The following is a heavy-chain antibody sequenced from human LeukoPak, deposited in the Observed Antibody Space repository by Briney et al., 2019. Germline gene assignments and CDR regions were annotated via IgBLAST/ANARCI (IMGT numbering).Heavy chain of an antibody. CDR3: ARGPYSYDSSGCFDY. J-gene: IGHJ4*02. D-gene: IGHD3-22*01. V-gene: IGHV4-61*02. CDR2: IYTSWST. Sequence: PSETLSLTCTVSGDSISSGNYYWSWIRQPAGKGLEWIGRIYTSWSTNYNPSLKSRVTISVDTSKNQFSLRLNSVTATDTAMYYCARGPYSYDSSGCFDYWGQGALVTVSS. CDR1: GDSISSGNYY.